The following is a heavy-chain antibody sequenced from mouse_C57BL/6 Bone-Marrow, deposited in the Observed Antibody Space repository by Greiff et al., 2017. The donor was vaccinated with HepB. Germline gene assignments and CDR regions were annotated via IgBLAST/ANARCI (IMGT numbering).Heavy chain of an antibody. CDR2: FYPGSGSI. CDR3: ARHLWDEYYFDY. J-gene: IGHJ2*01. Sequence: VQLQQSGAELAKPGASVKLSCKASGYTFTSYWMHWVKQRPGQGLEWIGWFYPGSGSIKYNEKFKDKATLTADKSSSTVYMELSRLTSEDSAVYFCARHLWDEYYFDYWGQGTTLTVSS. CDR1: GYTFTSYW. D-gene: IGHD4-1*01. V-gene: IGHV1-62-2*01.